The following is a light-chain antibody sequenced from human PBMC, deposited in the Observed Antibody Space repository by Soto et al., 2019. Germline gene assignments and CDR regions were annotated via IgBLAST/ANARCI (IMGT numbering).Light chain of an antibody. J-gene: IGKJ5*01. V-gene: IGKV1-9*01. CDR3: QQLNSYPLT. CDR1: QGISSY. Sequence: TQSPSFLSASVGDRVTITCRASQGISSYLAWYQQKPGKDPKLLIYAASTLQSGVPSRFSGSGSGTEFTLTISSLQPEDFATYYCQQLNSYPLTFGQGTRLEIK. CDR2: AAS.